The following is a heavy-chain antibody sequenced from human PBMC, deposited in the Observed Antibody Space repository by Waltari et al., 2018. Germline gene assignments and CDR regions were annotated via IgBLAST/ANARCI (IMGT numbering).Heavy chain of an antibody. D-gene: IGHD3-3*01. CDR1: GGSFSGYY. CDR3: ARDRITIFGVVTFDY. V-gene: IGHV4-34*01. CDR2: INHSGST. J-gene: IGHJ4*02. Sequence: QVQLQQWGAGLLKPSETLSLTCAVYGGSFSGYYWSWIRPPPGKGLEWIGEINHSGSTNYNPSLKSRVTISVDTSKNQFSLKLSSVTAADTAVYYCARDRITIFGVVTFDYWGQGTLVTVSS.